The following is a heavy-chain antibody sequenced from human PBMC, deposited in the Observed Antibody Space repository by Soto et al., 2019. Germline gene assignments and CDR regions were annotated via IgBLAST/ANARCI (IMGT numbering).Heavy chain of an antibody. CDR1: GYSFTSYW. Sequence: PGESLKISCKGSGYSFTSYWIGWVRQMPGKGLEWMGIIYPGDSDTRYSPSFQGQVTISADKSISTAYLQWSSLKASDTAMYYCARHNLHSSSSGYYMDVWGKGTTVTVSS. V-gene: IGHV5-51*01. CDR3: ARHNLHSSSSGYYMDV. CDR2: IYPGDSDT. J-gene: IGHJ6*03. D-gene: IGHD6-6*01.